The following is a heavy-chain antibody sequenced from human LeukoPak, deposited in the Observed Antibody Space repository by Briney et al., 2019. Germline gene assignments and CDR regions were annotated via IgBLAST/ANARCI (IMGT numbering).Heavy chain of an antibody. Sequence: GGSLRLSCAASGFTFSDYYMSWVRQAPGKGLEWVSYISRSSSYTNYADSVKGRFTISRDNAKNSLYLQMNSLRAEDTAVYYCARVGGTGDGVYWGQGTLVTVSS. J-gene: IGHJ4*02. CDR2: ISRSSSYT. V-gene: IGHV3-11*05. D-gene: IGHD7-27*01. CDR1: GFTFSDYY. CDR3: ARVGGTGDGVY.